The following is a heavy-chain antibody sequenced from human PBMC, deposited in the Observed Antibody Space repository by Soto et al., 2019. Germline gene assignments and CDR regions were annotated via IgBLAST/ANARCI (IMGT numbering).Heavy chain of an antibody. Sequence: QVQLVQSGAEMKKPGSSVKVSCQSSGGTFNTYAMNWVRQAPGQGPEWMGDISPMFGAANYAPKFQGRVTITADECTGTSYVQLSSLTSEDTALYSCAREVQVHTPAFVYWGQGTLVTVSS. CDR3: AREVQVHTPAFVY. D-gene: IGHD3-10*01. V-gene: IGHV1-69*19. CDR2: ISPMFGAA. CDR1: GGTFNTYA. J-gene: IGHJ4*02.